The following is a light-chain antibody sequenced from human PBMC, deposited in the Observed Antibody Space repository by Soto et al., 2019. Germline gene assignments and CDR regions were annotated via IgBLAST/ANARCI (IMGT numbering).Light chain of an antibody. CDR2: DVS. CDR3: CSDAGSYVV. V-gene: IGLV2-11*01. CDR1: SSDVGGYNY. J-gene: IGLJ2*01. Sequence: QSALTQPRSVSGSPGQSVTISCTGTSSDVGGYNYVSWYQQHPGKAPKLMIYDVSKRRSGVPDRFSGSKSGNTASLTISGLQAEDEADYYCCSDAGSYVVFGGGTKLTVL.